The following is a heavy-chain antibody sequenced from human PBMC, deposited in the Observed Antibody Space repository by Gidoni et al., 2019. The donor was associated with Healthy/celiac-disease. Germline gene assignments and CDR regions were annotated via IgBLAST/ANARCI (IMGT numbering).Heavy chain of an antibody. J-gene: IGHJ6*03. CDR1: GGSVSRGRYY. CDR3: ARDESITIFGVGAMDV. CDR2: IYYSGST. V-gene: IGHV4-61*01. Sequence: QVQLQESGPGLVQPSETLSLTCPVSGGSVSRGRYYWSWIRQPPGKGLEWIGYIYYSGSTNYNPSLKSRVTISVDTSKNQFSLKLSSVTAADTAVYYCARDESITIFGVGAMDVWGKGTTVTVSS. D-gene: IGHD3-3*01.